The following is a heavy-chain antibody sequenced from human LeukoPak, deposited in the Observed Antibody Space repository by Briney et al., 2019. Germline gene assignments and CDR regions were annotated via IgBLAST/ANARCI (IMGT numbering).Heavy chain of an antibody. D-gene: IGHD3-22*01. J-gene: IGHJ5*02. CDR1: GFTFSSYS. CDR2: IKQDGSEK. Sequence: GGSLRLSCAASGFTFSSYSMNWVRQAPGKGLEWVANIKQDGSEKYYVDSVKGRFTISRDNAKNSLYLQMNSLRAEDTAVYYCARSTMIVGEQNWFDPWGQGTLVTVSS. V-gene: IGHV3-7*01. CDR3: ARSTMIVGEQNWFDP.